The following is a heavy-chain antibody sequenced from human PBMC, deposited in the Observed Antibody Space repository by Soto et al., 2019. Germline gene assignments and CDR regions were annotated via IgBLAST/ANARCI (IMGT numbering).Heavy chain of an antibody. V-gene: IGHV3-23*01. CDR1: GFTFSSYA. CDR2: ISGSGGST. Sequence: GGSLRLSCAASGFTFSSYAMSWVRQAPGKGLEWVSAISGSGGSTYYADSVKGRFTISRDNSKNTLYLQMNSLRAEDTAVYYCAEGGKGELVPFLHWGQGTLVTVSS. CDR3: AEGGKGELVPFLH. D-gene: IGHD6-6*01. J-gene: IGHJ4*02.